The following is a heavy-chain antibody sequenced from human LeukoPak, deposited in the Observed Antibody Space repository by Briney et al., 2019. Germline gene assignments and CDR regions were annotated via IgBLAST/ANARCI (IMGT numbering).Heavy chain of an antibody. Sequence: PGGSLRLSCAASGFTVSSNYMSWVRQAPGKGLEWVSVIYSGGSTYYADSVKGRFTISRDNSKNTLYLQMNSLRAEDTAVYYCARVGSFPLWSYMDVWGKGTTVTISS. CDR3: ARVGSFPLWSYMDV. V-gene: IGHV3-53*01. J-gene: IGHJ6*03. CDR2: IYSGGST. CDR1: GFTVSSNY. D-gene: IGHD5-18*01.